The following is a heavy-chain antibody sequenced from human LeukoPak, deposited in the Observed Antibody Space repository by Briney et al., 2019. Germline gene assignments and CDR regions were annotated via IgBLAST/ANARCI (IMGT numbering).Heavy chain of an antibody. CDR1: GYSFTSYW. Sequence: GESLKISCKGSGYSFTSYWIGWVRQMPGKGLEWMGIIYPGDSDTRYSPSFQGQDTISADKSISTAYLQWSSLKASDTAMYYCAKVVPAAIPPDGAFDIWGQGTMVTVSS. CDR2: IYPGDSDT. D-gene: IGHD2-2*02. CDR3: AKVVPAAIPPDGAFDI. J-gene: IGHJ3*02. V-gene: IGHV5-51*01.